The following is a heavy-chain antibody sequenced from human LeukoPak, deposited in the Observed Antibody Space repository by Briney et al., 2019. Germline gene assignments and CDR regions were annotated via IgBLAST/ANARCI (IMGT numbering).Heavy chain of an antibody. CDR1: GGSISSSSYY. Sequence: PSETLSLTCTVSGGSISSSSYYWGWIRQPPGKGLEWIGSIYYSGSTYYNPSLKSRVTISVDTSKNQFSLKLSSVTAADTAVYYCARDRGGNPAYFDLWGRGTLVTVSS. V-gene: IGHV4-39*07. J-gene: IGHJ2*01. CDR3: ARDRGGNPAYFDL. D-gene: IGHD2-15*01. CDR2: IYYSGST.